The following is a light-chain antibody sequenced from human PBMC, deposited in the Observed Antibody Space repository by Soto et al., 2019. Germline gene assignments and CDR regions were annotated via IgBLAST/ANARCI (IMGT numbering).Light chain of an antibody. CDR2: WAS. CDR1: QSVLYSPNNKNY. V-gene: IGKV4-1*01. CDR3: QQYYSTPFT. J-gene: IGKJ3*01. Sequence: DIVMTQSPDSLAVALGERATINCKSSQSVLYSPNNKNYLAWYQKEPGQPHKLLIYWASTRESGVPDRFSGSGSGTDFTLTISSLQAEDVAVYYCQQYYSTPFTFGPGTKVDIK.